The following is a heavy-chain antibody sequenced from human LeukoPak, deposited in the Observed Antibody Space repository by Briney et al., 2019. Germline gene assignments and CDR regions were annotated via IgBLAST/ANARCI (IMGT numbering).Heavy chain of an antibody. J-gene: IGHJ4*02. V-gene: IGHV4-59*12. CDR1: GGSITNYY. CDR3: ATSPFYGSGSIWDY. CDR2: VYYRGDT. Sequence: PSEALSLTCTVSGGSITNYYWSWVRQPPGKGLEWIGYVYYRGDTSYNPSLKSRVSISVDTSKKQFSLKLSSVTAADTAVYYCATSPFYGSGSIWDYWGQGTLVTVSS. D-gene: IGHD3-10*01.